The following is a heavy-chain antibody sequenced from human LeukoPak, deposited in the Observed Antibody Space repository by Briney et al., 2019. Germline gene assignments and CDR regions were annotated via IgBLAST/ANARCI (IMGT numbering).Heavy chain of an antibody. CDR3: ARDRAAGTDGDAFDT. Sequence: SETLSLTCTVTGGSISSGDYYWSWIRQHPGKGLEWIGYIYYSGSTYYNPSLKSRVTISLDTSKNQFSLKLSSVTAADTAVYYCARDRAAGTDGDAFDTWGQGTMVTVSS. CDR2: IYYSGST. CDR1: GGSISSGDYY. J-gene: IGHJ3*02. D-gene: IGHD6-13*01. V-gene: IGHV4-31*03.